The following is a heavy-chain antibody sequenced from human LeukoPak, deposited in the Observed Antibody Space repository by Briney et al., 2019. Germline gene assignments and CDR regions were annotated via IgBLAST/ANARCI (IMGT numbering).Heavy chain of an antibody. CDR2: IHHSGRT. V-gene: IGHV4-4*02. J-gene: IGHJ3*02. CDR1: GGSISSNNW. D-gene: IGHD2-2*01. CDR3: ARDGPLYCSSTSCFANEDAFDI. Sequence: SGTLSLTCAVSGGSISSNNWWSWVRQPPGEGLEWIGEIHHSGRTNYNPSLKSRVTISVDTSKNQFSLKLSFVTAADTAVYYCARDGPLYCSSTSCFANEDAFDIWGQGTMVTVSS.